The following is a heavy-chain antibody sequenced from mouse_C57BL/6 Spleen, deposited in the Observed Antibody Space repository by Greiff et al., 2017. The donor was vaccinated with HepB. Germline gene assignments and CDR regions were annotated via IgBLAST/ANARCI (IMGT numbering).Heavy chain of an antibody. J-gene: IGHJ1*03. CDR1: GYTFTSYG. CDR2: IYPRSGNT. D-gene: IGHD4-1*01. V-gene: IGHV1-81*01. Sequence: QVQLQQSGAELARPGASVKLSCKASGYTFTSYGISWVKQRTGQGLEWIGEIYPRSGNTYYNEKFKGKATLTAGKSSSTAYMELRSLTSEDSAVYFCARTWEVWYFDVWGTGTTVTVSS. CDR3: ARTWEVWYFDV.